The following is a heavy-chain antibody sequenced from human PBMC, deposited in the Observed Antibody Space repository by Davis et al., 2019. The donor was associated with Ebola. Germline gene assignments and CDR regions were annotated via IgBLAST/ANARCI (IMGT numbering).Heavy chain of an antibody. CDR3: TRLYGNGWTGVDY. D-gene: IGHD6-19*01. V-gene: IGHV3-73*01. CDR1: GFTFSGAA. Sequence: GGSLRLSCAASGFTFSGAALHWVRQASGKGLEWIGRIRSKSNSYATAYAASVEGRFTISRDDSRNTAYLQMNSLRTGDTALYYCTRLYGNGWTGVDYWGQGTLVTVSS. J-gene: IGHJ4*02. CDR2: IRSKSNSYAT.